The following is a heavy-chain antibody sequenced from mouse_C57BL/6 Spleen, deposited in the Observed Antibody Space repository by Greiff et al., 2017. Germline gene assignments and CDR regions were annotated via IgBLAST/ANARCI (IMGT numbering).Heavy chain of an antibody. D-gene: IGHD2-4*01. Sequence: VKVVESGAELVRPGASVTLSCKASGYTFTDYEMHWVKQTPVHGLEWIGAIDPETGGTAYNQKFKGKAILTADKSSSTAYMELRSLTSEDSAVYYCTRLQSIYYDYDNYWGQGTTLTVSS. J-gene: IGHJ2*01. CDR3: TRLQSIYYDYDNY. CDR1: GYTFTDYE. V-gene: IGHV1-15*01. CDR2: IDPETGGT.